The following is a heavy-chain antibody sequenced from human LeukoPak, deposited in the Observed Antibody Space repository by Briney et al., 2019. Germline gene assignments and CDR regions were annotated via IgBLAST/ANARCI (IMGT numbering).Heavy chain of an antibody. J-gene: IGHJ4*02. D-gene: IGHD2-2*01. CDR2: ISYDGSAK. CDR3: AKDLDCTTTSCYHPLFDY. CDR1: GGSFSGYY. V-gene: IGHV3-30*18. Sequence: LSLTCAVSGGSFSGYYWSWIRQPPGKGLEWVAVISYDGSAKYYADSVKGRFTISRDNSKFTLYLQVNSLRAEDTAVYYCAKDLDCTTTSCYHPLFDYWGQGTLVTVSS.